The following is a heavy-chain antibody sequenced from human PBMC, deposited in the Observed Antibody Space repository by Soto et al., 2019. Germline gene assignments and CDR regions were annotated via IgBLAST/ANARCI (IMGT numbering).Heavy chain of an antibody. D-gene: IGHD2-15*01. CDR2: ISGSGDYT. Sequence: GGSLRLSCAASGFSFNSYGMTWVRQAPGKGLEWVSGISGSGDYTLYADTVKGRFTISRDNSKNTLYLQMNSPRAEDTAVYYCANSIRYCSCDNCFSTWGQGTPVTVSS. J-gene: IGHJ5*02. CDR3: ANSIRYCSCDNCFST. CDR1: GFSFNSYG. V-gene: IGHV3-23*01.